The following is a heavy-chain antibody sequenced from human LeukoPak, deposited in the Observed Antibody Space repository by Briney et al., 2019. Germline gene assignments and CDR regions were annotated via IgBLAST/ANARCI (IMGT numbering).Heavy chain of an antibody. CDR1: GFTFSSYS. V-gene: IGHV3-21*01. CDR3: ARELIFGVVRAQSLLDY. Sequence: GGSLRLSCAASGFTFSSYSMNWVRQAPGKGLEWVSSISSSSSYTYYADSVKGRFTISRDNAKNSLYLQMNSLRAEDTAVYYCARELIFGVVRAQSLLDYWGQGTLVTVSS. CDR2: ISSSSSYT. D-gene: IGHD3-3*01. J-gene: IGHJ4*02.